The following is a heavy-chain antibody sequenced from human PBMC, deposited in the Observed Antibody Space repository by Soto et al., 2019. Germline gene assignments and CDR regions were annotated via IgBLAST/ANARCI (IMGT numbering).Heavy chain of an antibody. Sequence: ASVKVSCKASGFTFSAYYIYWVRQAPGQGLEWIGWINPNSGGTNNAQKFQGRVTMTRDTSTSTVYMELSALIPDDTAVYYCARSLLDEYSSSWRSAYYGMDVWGEGITVTVSS. V-gene: IGHV1-2*02. J-gene: IGHJ6*02. CDR2: INPNSGGT. CDR3: ARSLLDEYSSSWRSAYYGMDV. D-gene: IGHD6-13*01. CDR1: GFTFSAYY.